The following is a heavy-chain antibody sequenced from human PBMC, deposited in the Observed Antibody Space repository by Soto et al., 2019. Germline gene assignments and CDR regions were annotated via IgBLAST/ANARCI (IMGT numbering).Heavy chain of an antibody. Sequence: SETQSLTCTVSDDSISSSTYFWGWVRQPPGKGLEWIGTIYYSGSTYYNPSLKSRVTISVDTSKNHFSLKLSSVTAADTAVYFCARHLGEGYFDYWGHGTLVTVSS. D-gene: IGHD3-22*01. V-gene: IGHV4-39*01. CDR3: ARHLGEGYFDY. CDR2: IYYSGST. CDR1: DDSISSSTYF. J-gene: IGHJ4*01.